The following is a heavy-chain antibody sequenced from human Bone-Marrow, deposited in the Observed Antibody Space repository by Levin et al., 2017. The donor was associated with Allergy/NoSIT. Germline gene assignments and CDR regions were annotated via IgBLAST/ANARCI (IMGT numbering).Heavy chain of an antibody. J-gene: IGHJ3*02. V-gene: IGHV3-15*01. CDR2: IKSKTDGGTT. CDR1: GFTFSNAW. Sequence: AGGSLRLSCAASGFTFSNAWMSWVRQAPGKGLEWVGRIKSKTDGGTTDYAAPVKGRFTISRDDSKNTLYLQMNSLKTEDTAVYYCTTDSNWNDILGAFDIWGQGTMVTVSS. D-gene: IGHD1-20*01. CDR3: TTDSNWNDILGAFDI.